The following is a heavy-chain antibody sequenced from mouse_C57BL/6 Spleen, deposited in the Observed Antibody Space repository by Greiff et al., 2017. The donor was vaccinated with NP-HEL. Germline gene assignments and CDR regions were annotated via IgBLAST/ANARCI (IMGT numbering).Heavy chain of an antibody. CDR1: GYTFTSYW. CDR3: ARGDPSY. Sequence: QVQLKQPGAELVMPGASVKLSCKASGYTFTSYWMHWVKQRPGQGLEWIGEIDPSDSYTNYNQKFKGKSTLTVDKSSSTAYMQLSSLTSEDSAVYYCARGDPSYWGQGTLVTVSA. V-gene: IGHV1-69*01. J-gene: IGHJ3*01. CDR2: IDPSDSYT. D-gene: IGHD3-3*01.